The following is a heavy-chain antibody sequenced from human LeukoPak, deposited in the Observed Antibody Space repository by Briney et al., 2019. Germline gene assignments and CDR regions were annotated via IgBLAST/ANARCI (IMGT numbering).Heavy chain of an antibody. Sequence: SETLSLTCTVSGGSISSSSYYWGWIRQPPGKGLEWIGSIYYSGSTYYNQSLKRRLTISVDASKNHFSLKQSSVTAADTAVYYCAEFLVWVLDYWGQGTLVTVSS. CDR1: GGSISSSSYY. V-gene: IGHV4-39*02. CDR2: IYYSGST. D-gene: IGHD3-3*01. CDR3: AEFLVWVLDY. J-gene: IGHJ4*02.